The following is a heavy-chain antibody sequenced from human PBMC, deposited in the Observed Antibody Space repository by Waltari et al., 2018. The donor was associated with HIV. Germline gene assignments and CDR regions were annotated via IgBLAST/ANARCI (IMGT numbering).Heavy chain of an antibody. J-gene: IGHJ3*02. Sequence: QVHLKQWGTGLLKPSETLSLTCAIYGGSFSGFYWSWIRQSSGKGLEWIGEINHSGITNYNPSLESRVTISIDTSKNQFSLKVTSVTAADAAVYYCAKPYYFDSSGHRGGDAFDIWSQGTMVTVSS. CDR2: INHSGIT. CDR3: AKPYYFDSSGHRGGDAFDI. CDR1: GGSFSGFY. D-gene: IGHD3-22*01. V-gene: IGHV4-34*02.